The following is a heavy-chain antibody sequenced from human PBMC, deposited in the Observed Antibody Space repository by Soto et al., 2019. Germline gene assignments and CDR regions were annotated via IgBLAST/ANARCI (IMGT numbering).Heavy chain of an antibody. CDR2: SRNKADSYTP. V-gene: IGHV3-72*01. J-gene: IGHJ4*02. CDR3: ACDYRDY. D-gene: IGHD4-17*01. CDR1: GFTFSDHH. Sequence: EVQLVESGGGLVQAGGSLRLSCAVSGFTFSDHHMDWVRQAPGKGLEWVGRSRNKADSYTPEYAASVKGRFTISRDDSKNSLYLQVDSVKTEDTAVYYCACDYRDYWVQGTLVTVSS.